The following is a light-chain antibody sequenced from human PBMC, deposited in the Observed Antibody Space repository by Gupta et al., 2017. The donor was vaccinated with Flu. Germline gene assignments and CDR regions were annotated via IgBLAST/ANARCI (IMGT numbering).Light chain of an antibody. V-gene: IGLV2-11*01. J-gene: IGLJ1*01. Sequence: QSALTQPRSVSGSPGQSVTISCTGTSSDVSCYNYVSWYQQHPGKAPKLMIYDVSKRPSGVPDRFSGSKSGNTASLTISGLQAEDEADYYCYSYAGSPLYVFGTGTKVTVL. CDR1: SSDVSCYNY. CDR3: YSYAGSPLYV. CDR2: DVS.